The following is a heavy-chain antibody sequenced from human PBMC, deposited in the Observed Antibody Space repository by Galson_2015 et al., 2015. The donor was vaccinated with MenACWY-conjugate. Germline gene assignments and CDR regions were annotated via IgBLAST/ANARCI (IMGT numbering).Heavy chain of an antibody. J-gene: IGHJ4*02. Sequence: SLRLSCAASGFTFSAYAMHWVRQAPGKGLEWVAVISYDGTRKFYADSVKARFTISRDNSKNTLYLQMNSLRVEDTAIYYCARGCSGGSCSVYWGQGTLVTVSS. CDR3: ARGCSGGSCSVY. D-gene: IGHD2-15*01. CDR1: GFTFSAYA. CDR2: ISYDGTRK. V-gene: IGHV3-30-3*01.